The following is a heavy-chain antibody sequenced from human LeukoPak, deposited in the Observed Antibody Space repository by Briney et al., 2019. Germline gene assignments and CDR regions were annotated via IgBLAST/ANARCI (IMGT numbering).Heavy chain of an antibody. CDR1: GYTFTGYY. CDR3: ARDVDIVATNWFDP. V-gene: IGHV1-2*06. CDR2: INPNSGGT. D-gene: IGHD5-12*01. Sequence: ASVKVSCKASGYTFTGYYMHWVRQAPGQGLEWMGRINPNSGGTNYAQKFQGRVTMTRDTSISTAYMELSRLRSDDTAVYYCARDVDIVATNWFDPWSQGTLVTVSS. J-gene: IGHJ5*02.